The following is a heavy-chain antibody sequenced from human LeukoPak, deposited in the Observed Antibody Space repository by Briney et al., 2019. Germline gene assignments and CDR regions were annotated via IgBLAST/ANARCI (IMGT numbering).Heavy chain of an antibody. CDR2: ISSSSSYI. CDR1: GFTFSSYS. CDR3: ARDGSSHAFDI. J-gene: IGHJ3*02. Sequence: GGSLRLSCAASGFTFSSYSMNWVRQAPGKGLEWVSSISSSSSYIYYADSVKGRFTISRDNAKNSLYLQMNSLRAEDPAVYYCARDGSSHAFDIWGQGTMVTVSS. D-gene: IGHD3-10*01. V-gene: IGHV3-21*01.